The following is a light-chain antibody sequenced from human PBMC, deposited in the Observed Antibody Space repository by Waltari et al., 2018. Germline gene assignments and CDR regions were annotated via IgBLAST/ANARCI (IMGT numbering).Light chain of an antibody. CDR1: QTINGW. Sequence: DIQMTQSPSTLSASVGDRVTITCRASQTINGWLAWYQQKPGKAPELLIHDASTLERGVPPRFSGRGSGTEFTLTISSVQPEDVATYYCQQYLLFWTFGQGTRVEIK. V-gene: IGKV1-5*01. CDR2: DAS. CDR3: QQYLLFWT. J-gene: IGKJ1*01.